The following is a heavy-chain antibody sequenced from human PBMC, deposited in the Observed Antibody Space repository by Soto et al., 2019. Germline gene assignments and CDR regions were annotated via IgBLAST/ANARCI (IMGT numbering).Heavy chain of an antibody. CDR2: ISVYSGDT. CDR1: CYIFNSHG. V-gene: IGHV1-18*04. J-gene: IGHJ5*02. Sequence: SVKVSFKASCYIFNSHGISWVRQAPAQGLEWMGWISVYSGDTNYAQNLQGRVTMTTDTSTSTAYMELRSLGSDDTAVYFCARATDRGIATTGPWFDPWGQGTLVTVSS. CDR3: ARATDRGIATTGPWFDP. D-gene: IGHD6-13*01.